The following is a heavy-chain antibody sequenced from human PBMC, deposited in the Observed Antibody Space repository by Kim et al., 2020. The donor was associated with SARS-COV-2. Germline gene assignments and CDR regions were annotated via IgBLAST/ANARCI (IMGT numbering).Heavy chain of an antibody. D-gene: IGHD2-8*01. CDR3: ARAGMYYLFVI. J-gene: IGHJ3*02. V-gene: IGHV4-31*03. CDR2: IYYSGST. CDR1: CGSISSGGHY. Sequence: SETLSLTCTVSCGSISSGGHYWSWIRQHPGKGLEWIGYIYYSGSTYYNPFLKSRVTISVDTSKNQFSLKLSSVTAAYTAVYYCARAGMYYLFVIWGQGT.